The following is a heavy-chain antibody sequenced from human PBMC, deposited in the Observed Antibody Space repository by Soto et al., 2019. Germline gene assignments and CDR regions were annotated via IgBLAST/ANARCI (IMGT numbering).Heavy chain of an antibody. Sequence: EVQLVESGGGLVQPGGSLRLSCLASGFTFSDHYMDWVRQAPGKGLEWVGRIRKKADSYITGYAAFVKDRFTISRDHSRSSVYVQMNSVKIDDTAVYYCTSACGDHWYFDDWGQGTVVTVSS. CDR1: GFTFSDHY. CDR3: TSACGDHWYFDD. D-gene: IGHD2-21*01. J-gene: IGHJ4*02. V-gene: IGHV3-72*01. CDR2: IRKKADSYIT.